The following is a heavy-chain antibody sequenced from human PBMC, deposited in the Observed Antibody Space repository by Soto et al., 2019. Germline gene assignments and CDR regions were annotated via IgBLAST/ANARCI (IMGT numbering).Heavy chain of an antibody. Sequence: GGSLRLSCAASGFTFSSYAMSWVRQAPGKGLEWVSAISGSGGSTYYADSVKGRFTISRDNSKNXLYLQMNSLRAXDXXXXYXAKXXXXGGNPGLYYYYYGMDVWGQGTTVTVSS. CDR2: ISGSGGST. CDR1: GFTFSSYA. CDR3: AKXXXXGGNPGLYYYYYGMDV. J-gene: IGHJ6*02. D-gene: IGHD3-10*01. V-gene: IGHV3-23*01.